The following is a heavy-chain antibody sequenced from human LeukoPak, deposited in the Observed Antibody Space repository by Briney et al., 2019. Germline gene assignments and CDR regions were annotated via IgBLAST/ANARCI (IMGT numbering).Heavy chain of an antibody. CDR1: GDSVSSA. J-gene: IGHJ4*02. Sequence: SQTLSLTCAISGDSVSSAWNWIRQSPSRGLEWLGRTYYSSKWYTDYAVSVKGRVSINPDTSKNQLSLQLSSVTPEDTAVYYCARGWLRSGFDLWGQGTLATVSS. CDR2: TYYSSKWYT. V-gene: IGHV6-1*01. D-gene: IGHD5-12*01. CDR3: ARGWLRSGFDL.